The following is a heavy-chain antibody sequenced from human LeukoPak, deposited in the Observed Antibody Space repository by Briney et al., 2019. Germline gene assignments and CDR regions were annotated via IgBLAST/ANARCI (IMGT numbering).Heavy chain of an antibody. Sequence: PPETLSLTSTVSRGSTRGSDGSWIRQPAGQGLEWIGRIYTTGSTNYNPSLTSPVTISVDKSKNQFSLKMSSVTAADTAVYYCARGTYGSGSRVYYYYYMDVWGKGTTVTVSS. J-gene: IGHJ6*03. CDR3: ARGTYGSGSRVYYYYYMDV. CDR2: IYTTGST. V-gene: IGHV4-4*07. D-gene: IGHD3-10*01. CDR1: RGSTRGSD.